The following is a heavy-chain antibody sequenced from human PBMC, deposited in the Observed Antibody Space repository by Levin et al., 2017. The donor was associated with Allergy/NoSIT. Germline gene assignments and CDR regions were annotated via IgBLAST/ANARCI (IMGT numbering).Heavy chain of an antibody. J-gene: IGHJ3*02. Sequence: QSGGSLRLSCAASGFTFRSYSMNWVRQAPGKGLEWVSYISAGGSTIYDADSVKGRFTISRDNANNSLYLQMNSLRAEDTAIYYCAKGYYSGRGAFDIWGQGTMVTVSS. CDR1: GFTFRSYS. CDR3: AKGYYSGRGAFDI. CDR2: ISAGGSTI. D-gene: IGHD2-15*01. V-gene: IGHV3-48*01.